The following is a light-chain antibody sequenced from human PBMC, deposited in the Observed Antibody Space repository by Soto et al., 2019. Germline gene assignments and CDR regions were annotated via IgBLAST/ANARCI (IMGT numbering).Light chain of an antibody. V-gene: IGKV3-15*01. Sequence: EIVMTQSPATLSVSPGERATLSCRASQSVTSNLAWYQQKPGQAPRLLIYAASTRANGILARFSGSGSGTEFTLTISSLQSEDSAVYYCQQYNYWVTFGGGTKVEIK. CDR3: QQYNYWVT. J-gene: IGKJ4*01. CDR1: QSVTSN. CDR2: AAS.